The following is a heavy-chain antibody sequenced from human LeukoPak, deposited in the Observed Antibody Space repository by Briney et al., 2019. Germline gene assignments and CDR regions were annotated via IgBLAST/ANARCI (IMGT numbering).Heavy chain of an antibody. D-gene: IGHD4-11*01. CDR2: INHSGST. J-gene: IGHJ6*02. Sequence: SETLSLTCAVYGGSFSGYYWSWIRQPPGKGLEWIGEINHSGSTNHNPSLKSRVTISVDTSKNQFSLKLSSVTAADTAVYYCARHSGYSVNYGMDVWGQGTTVTVSS. CDR3: ARHSGYSVNYGMDV. CDR1: GGSFSGYY. V-gene: IGHV4-34*01.